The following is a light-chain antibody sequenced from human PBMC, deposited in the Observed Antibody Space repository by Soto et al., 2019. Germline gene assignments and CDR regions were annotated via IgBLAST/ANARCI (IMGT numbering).Light chain of an antibody. CDR3: QQYYSTPPYT. J-gene: IGKJ2*01. CDR1: QSILYRSNNKNY. V-gene: IGKV4-1*01. CDR2: WAS. Sequence: DIVMTQSPDSLAVSLGERATINCKSSQSILYRSNNKNYLAWYRQKPGQPPKLLIYWASIRESGVPDRISGSGXGTDFTLTISSLQAEDVAVYYCQQYYSTPPYTFGQGTKLEIK.